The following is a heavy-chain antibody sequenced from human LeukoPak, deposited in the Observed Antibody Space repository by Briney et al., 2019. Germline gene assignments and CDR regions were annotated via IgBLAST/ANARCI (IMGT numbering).Heavy chain of an antibody. CDR3: ARGIRDEWGMDV. CDR1: GFTFSSYG. J-gene: IGHJ6*02. Sequence: GGSLRLSCAASGFTFSSYGMHWVRQAPGKGLEWVAVLWYAGSNKYFADSVKGRFTISRDNSKNTLYLQMNGLRAEDTAVYYCARGIRDEWGMDVGGQGTTVTVSS. V-gene: IGHV3-33*01. CDR2: LWYAGSNK. D-gene: IGHD3-3*01.